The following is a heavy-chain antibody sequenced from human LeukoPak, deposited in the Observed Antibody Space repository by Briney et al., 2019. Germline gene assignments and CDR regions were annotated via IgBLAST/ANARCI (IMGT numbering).Heavy chain of an antibody. CDR1: GYTFTSYA. CDR3: ARVYYGSGGDAFDI. CDR2: INTNTGNP. D-gene: IGHD3-10*01. Sequence: GASVKVSCKASGYTFTSYAMNWVRQAPGQGLEWMGWINTNTGNPTYAQGFTGRFVFSLDTSVSTAYLQISSLKAEDTAVYYCARVYYGSGGDAFDIWGQGTMVTVSS. V-gene: IGHV7-4-1*02. J-gene: IGHJ3*02.